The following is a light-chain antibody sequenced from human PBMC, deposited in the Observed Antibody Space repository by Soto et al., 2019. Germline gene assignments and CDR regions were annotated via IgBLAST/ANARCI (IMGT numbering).Light chain of an antibody. V-gene: IGKV3-11*01. CDR2: DAS. Sequence: EIVLTQSPCTLSLSPGERATLSCRASQSVSSYLAWYQQKPGQAPRLLIYDASNRATGIPARFSGSGSGTDFTLTISSLEPEDFAVYYCQQRSNWPPTFGQGTKVDIK. CDR3: QQRSNWPPT. J-gene: IGKJ1*01. CDR1: QSVSSY.